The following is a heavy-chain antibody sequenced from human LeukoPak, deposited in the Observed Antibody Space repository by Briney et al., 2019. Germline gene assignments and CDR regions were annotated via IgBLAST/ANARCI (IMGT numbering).Heavy chain of an antibody. V-gene: IGHV1-46*01. Sequence: GASVKVSCKASGYTFTSYFMHWVRQAPGQGLEWMGTINPNDGSTSYAQNFQGRVTMTRDTSTSTVYMELSSLRSEDTAVYYCAKGGSSITQMWPEFSWGQGTLVTVSS. CDR3: AKGGSSITQMWPEFS. D-gene: IGHD6-6*01. CDR1: GYTFTSYF. CDR2: INPNDGST. J-gene: IGHJ5*02.